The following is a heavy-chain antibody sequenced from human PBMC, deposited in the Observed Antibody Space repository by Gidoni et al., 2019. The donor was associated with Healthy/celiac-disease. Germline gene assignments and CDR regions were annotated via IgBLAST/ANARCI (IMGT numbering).Heavy chain of an antibody. CDR1: GFTFDDYA. D-gene: IGHD1-1*01. CDR2: ISWNSGSI. J-gene: IGHJ6*02. V-gene: IGHV3-9*01. Sequence: EVQLVESGGGLVQPGRSLRLSCAASGFTFDDYAMHWVRQAPGKGLEWVAGISWNSGSIGYADSVKGRFTISRDNAKNSLYLQMNSLRAEDTALYYCAKSGRTDYYYGMDVWGQGTTVTVSS. CDR3: AKSGRTDYYYGMDV.